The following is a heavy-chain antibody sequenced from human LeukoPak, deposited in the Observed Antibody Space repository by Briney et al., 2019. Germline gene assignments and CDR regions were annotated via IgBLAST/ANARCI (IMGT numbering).Heavy chain of an antibody. CDR1: GFTFSSAA. CDR2: IGVGGGNA. Sequence: GGSLRLSCAASGFTFSSAAMSWFRQAPGKGLEWVSFIGVGGGNANYAGSVKGRFTISRDDSQDTLYLQMNSLRAEDTAVYYCARGGWQLLGGQGTLVTVSS. D-gene: IGHD3-10*01. CDR3: ARGGWQLL. V-gene: IGHV3-23*01. J-gene: IGHJ4*02.